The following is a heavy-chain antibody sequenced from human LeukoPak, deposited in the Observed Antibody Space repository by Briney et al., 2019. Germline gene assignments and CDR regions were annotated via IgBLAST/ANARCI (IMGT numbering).Heavy chain of an antibody. CDR1: GGSISSGDNY. J-gene: IGHJ4*02. V-gene: IGHV4-31*03. D-gene: IGHD2-21*02. Sequence: NPSETLSLTCTVSGGSISSGDNYWSWIRQHPGKGLEWIGYIYYSGSTHYNPSLKSRVTMSLDTSKNQISLKLNSVTAADTAVYYCARAANLAFCGGDCYPGAVDYWGQGTLVTVSS. CDR3: ARAANLAFCGGDCYPGAVDY. CDR2: IYYSGST.